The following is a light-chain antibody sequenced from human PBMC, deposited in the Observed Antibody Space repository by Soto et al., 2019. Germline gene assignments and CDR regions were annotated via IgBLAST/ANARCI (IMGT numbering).Light chain of an antibody. V-gene: IGLV6-57*04. CDR3: QSFGSNNQMV. CDR1: SGSIASNY. J-gene: IGLJ2*01. Sequence: NFMLPQPHSVSESPGKTVTISCTRSSGSIASNYVQWHQQRPGSAPTTVIYENNQTPSGVPDRFSGSIDSSSNSASLTISGLKTEDEADYYCQSFGSNNQMVFGGGTKLTVL. CDR2: ENN.